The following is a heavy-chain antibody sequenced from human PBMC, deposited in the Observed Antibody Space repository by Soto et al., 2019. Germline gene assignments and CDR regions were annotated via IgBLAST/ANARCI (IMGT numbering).Heavy chain of an antibody. V-gene: IGHV2-26*01. CDR1: GFSLTNGRMG. Sequence: QVTLKESGPVLVKPTETLTLTCSVSGFSLTNGRMGVSWIRQPPGKALEWLAHFFSDAERSYSTSMQSRLNMYKDSSGSQVVLTMTNMAPADTATYFCARMDGDYNYYGLAVWGHGLAVTVSS. CDR3: ARMDGDYNYYGLAV. CDR2: FFSDAER. D-gene: IGHD4-17*01. J-gene: IGHJ6*02.